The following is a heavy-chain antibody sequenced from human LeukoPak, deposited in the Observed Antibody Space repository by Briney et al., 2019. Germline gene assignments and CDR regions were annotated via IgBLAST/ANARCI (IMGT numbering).Heavy chain of an antibody. D-gene: IGHD3-22*01. V-gene: IGHV3-23*01. Sequence: GGSLRLSCAASGFTFSYYAMSWVRQAPGKGLEWVSTIPGSGGAWLSSITGASSSPFYADSVKGRFTISRDNSKNTLYLQMNSLRTEDTAVYYCAKVNYDDSSGFYFEAEIDYWGQGTLVTVSS. CDR1: GFTFSYYA. J-gene: IGHJ4*02. CDR3: AKVNYDDSSGFYFEAEIDY. CDR2: IPGSGGAWLSSITGASSSP.